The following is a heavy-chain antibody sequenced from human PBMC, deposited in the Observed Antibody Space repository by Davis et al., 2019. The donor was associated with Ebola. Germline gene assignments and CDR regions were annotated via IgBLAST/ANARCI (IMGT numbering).Heavy chain of an antibody. CDR3: ASCGGGYYYYYMDV. V-gene: IGHV1-69*13. CDR1: GGTFSSYA. CDR2: IIPIFGTA. J-gene: IGHJ6*03. Sequence: SVKVSCKASGGTFSSYAISWVRQAPGQGLEWMGGIIPIFGTANYAQKFQGRVTITADESTSTAYMELSSLRSEDTAVYYCASCGGGYYYYYMDVWGKGTTVTVSS. D-gene: IGHD2-21*01.